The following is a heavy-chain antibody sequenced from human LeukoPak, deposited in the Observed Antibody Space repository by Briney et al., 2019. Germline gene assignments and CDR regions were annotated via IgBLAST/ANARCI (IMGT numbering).Heavy chain of an antibody. CDR3: TTIGYVDY. D-gene: IGHD5-24*01. CDR1: GFTFSSYA. Sequence: GGSLRLSCAASGFTFSSYAMHWVRQAPGKGLEWVAVISYDGSNKYYADSVKGRFTISRDNSKNTLYLQMNSLRAEDTAVYYCTTIGYVDYWGQGTLVTVSS. V-gene: IGHV3-30-3*01. CDR2: ISYDGSNK. J-gene: IGHJ4*02.